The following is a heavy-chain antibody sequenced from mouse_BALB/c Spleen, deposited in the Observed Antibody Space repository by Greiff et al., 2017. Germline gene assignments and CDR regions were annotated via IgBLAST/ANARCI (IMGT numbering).Heavy chain of an antibody. D-gene: IGHD2-14*01. CDR3: ARDRGAYYRYDDAMDY. CDR1: GFSLTSYG. CDR2: IWAGGST. Sequence: VQLVESGPGLVAPSQSLSITCTVSGFSLTSYGVHWVRQPPGKGLEWLGVIWAGGSTNYNSALMSRLSISKDNSKSQVFLKMNSLQTDDTAMYYCARDRGAYYRYDDAMDYWGQGTSVTVSS. J-gene: IGHJ4*01. V-gene: IGHV2-9*02.